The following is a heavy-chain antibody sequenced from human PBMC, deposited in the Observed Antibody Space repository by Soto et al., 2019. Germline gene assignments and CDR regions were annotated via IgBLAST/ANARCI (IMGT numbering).Heavy chain of an antibody. CDR2: MNPNSGNT. CDR1: GYIFTSYD. D-gene: IGHD5-18*01. Sequence: QVQLVQSGAEVKKPGASVKVSCKASGYIFTSYDINWVRQATGQGLEWMGWMNPNSGNTDYAQKFQGRVTMTRNTSINTAYMELSSLRSEDTAVYYCARGGFRGYSYGGSYWGQGTLVTVSS. CDR3: ARGGFRGYSYGGSY. J-gene: IGHJ4*02. V-gene: IGHV1-8*01.